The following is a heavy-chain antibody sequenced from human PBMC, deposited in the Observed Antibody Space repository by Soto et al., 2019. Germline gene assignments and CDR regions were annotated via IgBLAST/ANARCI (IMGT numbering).Heavy chain of an antibody. CDR2: IYNTVST. J-gene: IGHJ4*02. Sequence: QVQLQESGPGLVKPSETLSLTCTVSGGSVSSGDYYWTWIRQPPGKGLEWIGYIYNTVSTSYNPSLKSRVTISAHTSRNQFSLMLSSVTAADTAVYYCARRMSTSSSFDYWGQGTLVTVSS. CDR3: ARRMSTSSSFDY. D-gene: IGHD6-6*01. CDR1: GGSVSSGDYY. V-gene: IGHV4-61*08.